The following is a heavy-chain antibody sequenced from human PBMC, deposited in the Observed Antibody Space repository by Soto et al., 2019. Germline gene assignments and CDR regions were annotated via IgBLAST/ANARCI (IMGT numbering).Heavy chain of an antibody. CDR1: GGSVSSGSYY. CDR3: ARHQNYDFWSGFYGMDV. D-gene: IGHD3-3*01. CDR2: VYYSGST. Sequence: QVQLQESGPGLVKPSETLSLTCIVSGGSVSSGSYYWSWIRQPPGKGLEWIGYVYYSGSTNYNPTLQSRVTMSVDTSKNQFSLKLSSVTAADTAVYNCARHQNYDFWSGFYGMDVWCQGTTFTVSS. V-gene: IGHV4-61*01. J-gene: IGHJ6*02.